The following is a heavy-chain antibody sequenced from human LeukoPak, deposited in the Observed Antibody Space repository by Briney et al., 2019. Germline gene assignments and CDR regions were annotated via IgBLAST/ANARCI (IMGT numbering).Heavy chain of an antibody. CDR1: GGSISSGGYS. CDR2: IYHSGST. V-gene: IGHV4-30-2*01. D-gene: IGHD6-13*01. J-gene: IGHJ4*02. CDR3: ARGYSSSWPLFDY. Sequence: SETLSLTCAVSGGSISSGGYSWSWIRQPPGKGLEWIGYIYHSGSTYYNPSLKSRVTISVDRSKNQFSLKLSSVTAADTAMYYCARGYSSSWPLFDYWGQGTLVTVSS.